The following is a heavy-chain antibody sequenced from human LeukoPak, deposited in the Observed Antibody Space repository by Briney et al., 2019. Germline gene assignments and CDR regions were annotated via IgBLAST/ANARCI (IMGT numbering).Heavy chain of an antibody. CDR3: ARWGWLRPIDY. Sequence: SETPSLTCAVYGGSFSGYYWSWIRQPPGKGLEWIGEINHSGSTNYNPSLKSRVTISVDTSKNQFSLKLSSVTAADTAVYYCARWGWLRPIDYWGQGTLVTVSS. D-gene: IGHD5-12*01. CDR2: INHSGST. V-gene: IGHV4-34*01. J-gene: IGHJ4*02. CDR1: GGSFSGYY.